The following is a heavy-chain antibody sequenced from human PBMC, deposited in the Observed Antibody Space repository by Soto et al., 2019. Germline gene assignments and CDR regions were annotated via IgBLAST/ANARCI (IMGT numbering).Heavy chain of an antibody. J-gene: IGHJ4*02. CDR1: GFTFSSYG. Sequence: QVQLVESGGGVVQPGRSLRLSCAASGFTFSSYGMHWVRQAPGKGLEWVAVISYDGSNKYYADSVKGRFTISRDNSKKTLYLQMNSLRAEDTAVYYCAKAGGRDIVVVAADYWGQGTLVTVSS. CDR2: ISYDGSNK. V-gene: IGHV3-30*18. D-gene: IGHD2-15*01. CDR3: AKAGGRDIVVVAADY.